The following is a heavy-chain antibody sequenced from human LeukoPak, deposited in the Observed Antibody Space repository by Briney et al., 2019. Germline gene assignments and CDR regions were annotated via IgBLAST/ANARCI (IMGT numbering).Heavy chain of an antibody. D-gene: IGHD2-21*02. Sequence: GGSLRLSCAASGFTFSDYAMNWVRQAPGKGLEWVSSISSSASSTYNEDSVKGRFTISRDNAKNSLYLQMNSLRAEDTAVYYCARGGTYCGVDCYATNYWGQGTLVTVSS. CDR1: GFTFSDYA. CDR2: ISSSASST. CDR3: ARGGTYCGVDCYATNY. J-gene: IGHJ4*02. V-gene: IGHV3-21*06.